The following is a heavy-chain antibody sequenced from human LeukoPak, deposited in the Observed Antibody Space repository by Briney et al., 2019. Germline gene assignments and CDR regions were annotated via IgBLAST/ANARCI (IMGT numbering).Heavy chain of an antibody. V-gene: IGHV3-48*02. CDR1: GFTFSTYS. CDR3: ARDEAYGFDT. Sequence: PGGSLRLSCAASGFTFSTYSMNWARQAPGKGLEWLSYIRSGGTINYADSVKGRFIISRDNAKNSLYLQMNSLRDEDTAVYYCARDEAYGFDTWGQGTMSPSLQ. CDR2: IRSGGTI. J-gene: IGHJ3*02.